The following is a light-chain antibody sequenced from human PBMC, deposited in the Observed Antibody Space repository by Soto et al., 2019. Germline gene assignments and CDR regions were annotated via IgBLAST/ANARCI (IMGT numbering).Light chain of an antibody. V-gene: IGKV1-39*01. CDR1: QSISSY. Sequence: DIQMTHSPSSLPASVVCMFTITCRASQSISSYLNWYQQKPGKAPKLLIYAASSLQSGVPSRFSGSGSGTDFTLTISSLQPEDFATYYCQQSYSTPTFGGGTKVDIK. J-gene: IGKJ4*01. CDR3: QQSYSTPT. CDR2: AAS.